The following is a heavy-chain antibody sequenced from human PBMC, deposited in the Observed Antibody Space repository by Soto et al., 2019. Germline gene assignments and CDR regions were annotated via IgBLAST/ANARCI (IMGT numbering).Heavy chain of an antibody. CDR3: ARVEKVDYGDYVFFY. CDR2: IIPILGIA. Sequence: GASVKVSCKASGGTFSSYTISWVRQAPGQGLEWMGRIIPILGIANYAQKFQGRVTITADKSTSTAYMELSSLRSEDTAVYYCARVEKVDYGDYVFFYWGQGTLVTVSS. J-gene: IGHJ4*02. D-gene: IGHD4-17*01. V-gene: IGHV1-69*02. CDR1: GGTFSSYT.